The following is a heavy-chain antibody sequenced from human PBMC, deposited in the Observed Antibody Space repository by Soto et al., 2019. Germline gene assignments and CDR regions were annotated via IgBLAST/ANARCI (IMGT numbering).Heavy chain of an antibody. D-gene: IGHD3-10*01. Sequence: PGESLKISCKGSGYSFTSYWIGWVRQMPGKGLEWMGIIYPGDSDTRYSPSFQGQVTISADKSISTAYLQWSSLKASDTAMFYWARALYGSGSYLNYYYYGMDVWGPGTTVTVSS. CDR1: GYSFTSYW. V-gene: IGHV5-51*01. CDR2: IYPGDSDT. CDR3: ARALYGSGSYLNYYYYGMDV. J-gene: IGHJ6*02.